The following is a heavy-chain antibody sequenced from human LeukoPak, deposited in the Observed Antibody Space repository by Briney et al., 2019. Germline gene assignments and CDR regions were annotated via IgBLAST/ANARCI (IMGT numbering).Heavy chain of an antibody. Sequence: GGSLRLSCAASGFTFSSYGMHWVRQAPGKGLEWVAFIRYDGSNKYYADSVKGRFTISRENAKNSLYLQMNSLRAGDTAVYYCARRYSSSWYGMDVWGQGTTVTVSS. CDR3: ARRYSSSWYGMDV. CDR1: GFTFSSYG. V-gene: IGHV3-30*02. J-gene: IGHJ6*02. CDR2: IRYDGSNK. D-gene: IGHD6-13*01.